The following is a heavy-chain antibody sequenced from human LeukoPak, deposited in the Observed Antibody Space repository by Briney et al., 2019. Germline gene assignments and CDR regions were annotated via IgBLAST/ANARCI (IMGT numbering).Heavy chain of an antibody. V-gene: IGHV3-30*02. Sequence: PGGSLRHSCAASGFTFSSYGMHWLRQAPGKGLEWVGLIRHDGNDKYYADSVRGRFTMSRDNSKNTLYLQMNSLTYEDTAVYYCAKVRENQEGVNNWFDPWGQGTLVTVSS. CDR1: GFTFSSYG. CDR3: AKVRENQEGVNNWFDP. CDR2: IRHDGNDK. D-gene: IGHD1-14*01. J-gene: IGHJ5*02.